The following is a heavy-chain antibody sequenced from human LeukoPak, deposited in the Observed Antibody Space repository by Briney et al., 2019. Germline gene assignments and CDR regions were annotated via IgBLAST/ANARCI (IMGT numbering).Heavy chain of an antibody. CDR2: IYYTGIT. D-gene: IGHD1-14*01. CDR1: AGSATSSDYY. CDR3: ARHPSSTTAFDI. V-gene: IGHV4-39*01. J-gene: IGHJ3*02. Sequence: SETLSLTCTVSAGSATSSDYYSGWIRQPPGMGLEWIVTIYYTGITYYNTSLNGRLTRSVETYNNRLSLRMSSVTAAETAVYYFARHPSSTTAFDIWGQGTLVTVSS.